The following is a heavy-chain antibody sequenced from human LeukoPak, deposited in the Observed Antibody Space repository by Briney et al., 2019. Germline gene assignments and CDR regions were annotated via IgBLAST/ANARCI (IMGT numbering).Heavy chain of an antibody. CDR1: GGSISSSSYY. V-gene: IGHV4-39*01. CDR3: ARQVGYSSSSRWFDP. J-gene: IGHJ5*02. CDR2: IYYSGST. Sequence: ASETLSLTCTVSGGSISSSSYYWGWIRQPPGKGLEWIGSIYYSGSTYYNPSLKSRVTISVDTSKNQFSLKLSSVTAADTSVYYCARQVGYSSSSRWFDPWGQGTLVTVSS. D-gene: IGHD6-6*01.